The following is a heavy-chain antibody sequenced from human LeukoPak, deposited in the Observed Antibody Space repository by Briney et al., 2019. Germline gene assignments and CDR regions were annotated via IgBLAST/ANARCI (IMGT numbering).Heavy chain of an antibody. CDR2: ISWNSGSI. V-gene: IGHV3-9*01. CDR3: ARVMGGGYCTNGVCYGFDY. CDR1: GFTFVDYA. D-gene: IGHD2-8*01. J-gene: IGHJ4*02. Sequence: GGSLRLSCAASGFTFVDYAMHWVRQAPGKGLEWVSGISWNSGSIGYADSVKGRFTISRDNAKNSLYLQMNSLRAEDTAVYYCARVMGGGYCTNGVCYGFDYWGQGTLVTVSS.